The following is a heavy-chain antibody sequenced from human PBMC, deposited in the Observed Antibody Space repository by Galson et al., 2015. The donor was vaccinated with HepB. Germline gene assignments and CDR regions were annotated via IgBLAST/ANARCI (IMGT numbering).Heavy chain of an antibody. CDR1: GFTFDDYG. D-gene: IGHD2-2*01. Sequence: SLRLSCAASGFTFDDYGMSWVRQAPGKGLEWVSGINWNGGSTGYADSVKGRFTISRDNAKNSLYLQMNSLRAEDTALYHCARDLRCSSTSCYYNWFDPWGQGTLVTVSS. CDR3: ARDLRCSSTSCYYNWFDP. CDR2: INWNGGST. J-gene: IGHJ5*02. V-gene: IGHV3-20*01.